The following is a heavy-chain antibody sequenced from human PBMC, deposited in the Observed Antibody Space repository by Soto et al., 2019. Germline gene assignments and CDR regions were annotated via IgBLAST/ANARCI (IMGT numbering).Heavy chain of an antibody. CDR1: GFTFSSYS. J-gene: IGHJ3*02. D-gene: IGHD5-12*01. V-gene: IGHV3-48*01. CDR3: AKENGSGGDWLRVGDASDI. Sequence: PGGSLRLSCAASGFTFSSYSMNWVRQAPGKGLEWVSYISSSTSTIYYADSVKGRFTISRDNAKNSLYLQMNSLRGEDTAVYYCAKENGSGGDWLRVGDASDIWGKGTMAT. CDR2: ISSSTSTI.